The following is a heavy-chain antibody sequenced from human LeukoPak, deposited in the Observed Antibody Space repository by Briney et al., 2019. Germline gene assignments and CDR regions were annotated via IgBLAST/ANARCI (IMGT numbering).Heavy chain of an antibody. V-gene: IGHV4-34*01. Sequence: SETLSLTCAVYGGSFSGYYWSWIRQPPGKGLEWIGEINHSGSTNYNPSLKSRVTISVDTSKNRFSLKLSSVTAADTAVYYCARGGGRWLPLNYWGQGTLVTVSS. D-gene: IGHD5-24*01. CDR2: INHSGST. CDR3: ARGGGRWLPLNY. J-gene: IGHJ4*02. CDR1: GGSFSGYY.